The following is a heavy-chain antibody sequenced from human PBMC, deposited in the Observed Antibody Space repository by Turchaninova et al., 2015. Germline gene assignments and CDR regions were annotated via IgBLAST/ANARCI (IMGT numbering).Heavy chain of an antibody. D-gene: IGHD4-17*01. CDR1: GGSITSGAYS. CDR2: LYYTGSA. CDR3: ARHYSAVTTSWYVGV. V-gene: IGHV4-39*01. J-gene: IGHJ2*01. Sequence: LPLQESGPGLVKPSETLSPPCPVSGGSITSGAYSWALIRQPPGKGLEWIGSLYYTGSAYYNPSLKSRVTISVDRSKTQLSLLVTSVTAADTAVYYCARHYSAVTTSWYVGVWGRGTLVTVSS.